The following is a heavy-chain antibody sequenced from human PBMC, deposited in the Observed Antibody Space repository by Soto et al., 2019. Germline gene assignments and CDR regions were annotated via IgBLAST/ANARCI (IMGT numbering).Heavy chain of an antibody. CDR1: GDTFTNYA. V-gene: IGHV1-3*01. CDR3: TTTGFDP. CDR2: INAGNGDT. Sequence: ASVKVFFKACGDTFTNYAMHLVRQAPGQRLEWMGWINAGNGDTKYSQRFQGRVTITRDTSASTAYMELSSLRSEDTAVYYCTTTGFDPWGQGTMVTVSS. J-gene: IGHJ5*02.